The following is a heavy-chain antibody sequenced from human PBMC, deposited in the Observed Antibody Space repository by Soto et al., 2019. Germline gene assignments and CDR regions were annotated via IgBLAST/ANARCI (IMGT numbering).Heavy chain of an antibody. J-gene: IGHJ6*02. V-gene: IGHV3-23*01. CDR1: GFTFRYYA. Sequence: EVQLLESGGGLVQPGGSLRLSCAASGFTFRYYAMSWVRQAPGKGLEWVSAITGSGGDTYYAASVKGRFTISRDNSKNTLYLQMNSLRAEDMTIYYCAKDPRSLIVDSSSSGSEVVDVWGQGTTVTVSS. CDR2: ITGSGGDT. D-gene: IGHD6-6*01. CDR3: AKDPRSLIVDSSSSGSEVVDV.